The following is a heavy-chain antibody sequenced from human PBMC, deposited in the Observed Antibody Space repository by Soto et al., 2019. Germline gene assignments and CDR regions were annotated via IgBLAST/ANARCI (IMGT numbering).Heavy chain of an antibody. CDR1: GGTFSSYT. CDR3: ASDCSGGSCYPGTFDY. Sequence: QVQLVQSGAEVKKPVSSVKVSCKASGGTFSSYTISWVRQAPGQGLEWMGRIIPILGIANYAQKFQGRVTITADKSTSTAYMELSSLRSEDTAVYYCASDCSGGSCYPGTFDYWGQGTLVTVSS. V-gene: IGHV1-69*02. CDR2: IIPILGIA. D-gene: IGHD2-15*01. J-gene: IGHJ4*02.